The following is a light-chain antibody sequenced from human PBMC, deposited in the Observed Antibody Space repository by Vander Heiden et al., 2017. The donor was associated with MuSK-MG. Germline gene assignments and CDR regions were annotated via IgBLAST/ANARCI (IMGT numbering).Light chain of an antibody. CDR2: KTS. J-gene: IGLJ1*01. CDR3: AARDDSLVDHVSG. Sequence: QSALTQPASASGAPGQRVTISCSGSASNIGRHDVSWYHFVPGTAPKLPIFKTSERPSGVPARFFGSRSGTSASLAISGLQSEDGATYFCAARDDSLVDHVSGFG. V-gene: IGLV1-44*01. CDR1: ASNIGRHD.